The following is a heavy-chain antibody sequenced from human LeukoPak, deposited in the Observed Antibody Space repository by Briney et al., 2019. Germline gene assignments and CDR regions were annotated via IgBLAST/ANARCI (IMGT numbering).Heavy chain of an antibody. V-gene: IGHV4-38-2*02. CDR2: IYHSGST. CDR1: GYSISSGYY. CDR3: ARDGATMVRGVMGTSRGFDY. D-gene: IGHD3-10*01. J-gene: IGHJ4*02. Sequence: KPSETLSLTCTVSGYSISSGYYWGWIRQPPGKGLEWIGSIYHSGSTYYNPSLKSRVTISVDTSKNQFSLKLSSVTAADTAVYYCARDGATMVRGVMGTSRGFDYWGQGTLVTVSS.